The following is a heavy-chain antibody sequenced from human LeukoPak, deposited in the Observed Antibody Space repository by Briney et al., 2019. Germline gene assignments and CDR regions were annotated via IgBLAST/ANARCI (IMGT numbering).Heavy chain of an antibody. CDR3: ASSAGSCNPYDYGDYFCQSPFDY. Sequence: ASVKVSCKASGGTFSSYGISWVRQAPGQGLQWMGGIIPIFGTAKYAQKFQGRVTITADKSTSTAYMELSSLRSEDTAVYHCASSAGSCNPYDYGDYFCQSPFDYWGQGTLVTVSS. CDR1: GGTFSSYG. J-gene: IGHJ4*02. V-gene: IGHV1-69*06. D-gene: IGHD4-17*01. CDR2: IIPIFGTA.